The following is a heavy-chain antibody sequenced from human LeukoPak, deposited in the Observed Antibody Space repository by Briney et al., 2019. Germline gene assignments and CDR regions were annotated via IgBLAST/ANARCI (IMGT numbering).Heavy chain of an antibody. D-gene: IGHD3-22*01. CDR1: GYTFTGYY. CDR3: ARVPMIVVVTGFDY. V-gene: IGHV1-2*02. CDR2: INPNSGGT. J-gene: IGHJ4*02. Sequence: ASVTVSCKASGYTFTGYYMHWVRQAPGQGLEWMGWINPNSGGTNYAQKFQGRVTMTRDTSISTAYMELSRLRSDDTAVYYCARVPMIVVVTGFDYWGQGTLVTVSS.